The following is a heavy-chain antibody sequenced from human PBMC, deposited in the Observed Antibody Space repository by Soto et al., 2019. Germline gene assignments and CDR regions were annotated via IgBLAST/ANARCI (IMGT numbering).Heavy chain of an antibody. Sequence: PGGSLRLSCAASGFTFSSYGMHWVRQAPGKGLEWVAVIWYDGSNKYYADSVKGRFTISRDNSKNTLYLQMNSLRAEDTAVYYCARSWGPTPPNEWYYYGMDVWGQGTTVTVSS. CDR1: GFTFSSYG. D-gene: IGHD1-1*01. CDR3: ARSWGPTPPNEWYYYGMDV. CDR2: IWYDGSNK. V-gene: IGHV3-33*01. J-gene: IGHJ6*02.